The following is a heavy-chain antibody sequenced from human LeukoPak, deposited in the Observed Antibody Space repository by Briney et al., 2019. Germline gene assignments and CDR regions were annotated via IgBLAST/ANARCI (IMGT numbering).Heavy chain of an antibody. D-gene: IGHD7-27*01. V-gene: IGHV3-21*01. CDR2: ISSSSRYI. J-gene: IGHJ6*03. CDR1: GFTFSSYS. CDR3: ARDRAGDPYYYYYYMDV. Sequence: KPGGSLRLSCAASGFTFSSYSMNWVRQAPGKGLEWVSSISSSSRYIYYADSVKGRFTISRDNAKNSLYLQMNSLRAEDTAVYYCARDRAGDPYYYYYYMDVWGKGTTVTVSS.